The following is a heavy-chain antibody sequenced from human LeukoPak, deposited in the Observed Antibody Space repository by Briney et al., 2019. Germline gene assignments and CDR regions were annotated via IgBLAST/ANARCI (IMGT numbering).Heavy chain of an antibody. CDR1: GFTFSSYG. CDR2: IRYDGSNK. V-gene: IGHV3-30*02. D-gene: IGHD3-3*01. J-gene: IGHJ4*02. Sequence: HPGGSLRLSCAASGFTFSSYGMHWVRQAPGKGLEWVAFIRYDGSNKYYADSVKGRFTISRDNSKNTLYLQMNSLRAEDTAVYYCARDQRGKRFLEGHRHDAFDYWGQGTLVTVSS. CDR3: ARDQRGKRFLEGHRHDAFDY.